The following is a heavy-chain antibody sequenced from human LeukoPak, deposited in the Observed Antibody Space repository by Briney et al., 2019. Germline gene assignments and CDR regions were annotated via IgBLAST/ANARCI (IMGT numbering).Heavy chain of an antibody. CDR1: GYTFTSYG. Sequence: ASVKVSCKASGYTFTSYGISWVRQAPGQGLEWMGWISAYNSNTNYAQKLQGRVTMTRNTSISTAYMELSSLRSEDTAVYYCARAEGGDFQHWGQGTLVTVSS. CDR2: ISAYNSNT. D-gene: IGHD3-16*01. J-gene: IGHJ1*01. CDR3: ARAEGGDFQH. V-gene: IGHV1-18*01.